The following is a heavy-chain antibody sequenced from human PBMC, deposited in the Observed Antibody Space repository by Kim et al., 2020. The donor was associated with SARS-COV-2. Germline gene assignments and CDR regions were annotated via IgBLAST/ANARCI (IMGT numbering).Heavy chain of an antibody. V-gene: IGHV1-69*04. D-gene: IGHD1-26*01. CDR2: A. CDR3: AREGALYYFDY. Sequence: ANGAQKFQGRVTITADKSTSTAYMELGSLGSEDTAVYYCAREGALYYFDYWGQGTLVTVSS. J-gene: IGHJ4*02.